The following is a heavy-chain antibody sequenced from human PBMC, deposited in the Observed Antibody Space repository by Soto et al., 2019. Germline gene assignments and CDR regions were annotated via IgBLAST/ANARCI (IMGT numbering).Heavy chain of an antibody. CDR2: MNPNSGNT. J-gene: IGHJ3*02. CDR3: ARSPMYSGTDDAFYI. CDR1: GYTFTSYD. D-gene: IGHD1-26*01. V-gene: IGHV1-8*01. Sequence: ASVKVSCKASGYTFTSYDINWVRQATGQGLEWMGWMNPNSGNTGYAQKFQGRVTMTRNTSISTAYMELSSLRSEDTAVYYCARSPMYSGTDDAFYIWGQGTMVTVSS.